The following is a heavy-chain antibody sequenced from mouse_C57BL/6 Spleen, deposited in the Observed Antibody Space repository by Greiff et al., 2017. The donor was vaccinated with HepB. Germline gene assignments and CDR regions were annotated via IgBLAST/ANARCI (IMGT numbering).Heavy chain of an antibody. CDR2: IDPNRGGT. Sequence: VQLQQPGAELVKPGASVKLSCKASGYTFTSYWMHWVKQRPGRGLEWIGRIDPNRGGTKYNEKFKSKATLTVDKPSSTAYMQLSSLTSEDSAVYYCARGNWERSLYFDYWGQGTTLTVSS. J-gene: IGHJ2*01. CDR1: GYTFTSYW. V-gene: IGHV1-72*01. CDR3: ARGNWERSLYFDY. D-gene: IGHD4-1*02.